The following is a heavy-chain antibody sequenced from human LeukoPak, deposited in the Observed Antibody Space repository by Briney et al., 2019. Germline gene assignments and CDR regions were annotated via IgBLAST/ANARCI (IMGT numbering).Heavy chain of an antibody. D-gene: IGHD3-22*01. CDR2: ISSTGGTT. J-gene: IGHJ4*02. Sequence: GGSLRLSCAASGITFSSYGMSWVRQAPGKGLEWVSSISSTGGTTYYADSVKGRFTISRDNSKNTLYLQMNSLRAEDTAVYYCARSVGYDSSGYSYWGQGTLVTVSS. V-gene: IGHV3-23*01. CDR1: GITFSSYG. CDR3: ARSVGYDSSGYSY.